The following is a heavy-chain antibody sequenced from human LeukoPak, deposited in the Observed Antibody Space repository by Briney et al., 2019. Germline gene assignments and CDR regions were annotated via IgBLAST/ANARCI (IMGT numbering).Heavy chain of an antibody. V-gene: IGHV4-30-4*08. D-gene: IGHD2-2*02. Sequence: SETLSLTCTVSGGSISSGDYYWSWIRQPPGKGLEWIGYIYYSGSTYYNPSLKSRVTISVDTSKNQFSLKLSSVTAADTAVYYCARGQVVVPAAIPYYFDYWGQGTLVTVSS. J-gene: IGHJ4*02. CDR1: GGSISSGDYY. CDR3: ARGQVVVPAAIPYYFDY. CDR2: IYYSGST.